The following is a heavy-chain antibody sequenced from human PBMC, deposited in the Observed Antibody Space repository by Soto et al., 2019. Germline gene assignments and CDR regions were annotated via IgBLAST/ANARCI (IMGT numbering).Heavy chain of an antibody. CDR1: GGTFSSYT. Sequence: QVQLVQSGAEVKKPGFSVKVSCKASGGTFSSYTISWVRQAPGQGLEWMGRIIPILGIANYAQKFQGRVRITADKSTSTAYMELSSLRSEDTAVYYCARESPSGILELNYSYYMDVWCKGTTVTVSS. D-gene: IGHD1-7*01. V-gene: IGHV1-69*08. J-gene: IGHJ6*03. CDR2: IIPILGIA. CDR3: ARESPSGILELNYSYYMDV.